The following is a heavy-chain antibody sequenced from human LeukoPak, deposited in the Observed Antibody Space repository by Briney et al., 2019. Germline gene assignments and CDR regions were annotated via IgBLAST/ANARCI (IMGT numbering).Heavy chain of an antibody. Sequence: PSETLSLTCSVSGGSISSSSSYWGWIRQPPGKGLEWIGSTYYSGSSFDNPALKSRVTISVDTSKNQFSLKLSSVTAADTAVYYCAREPYYDFWSGYYPDYWGQGTLVTVSS. CDR3: AREPYYDFWSGYYPDY. D-gene: IGHD3-3*01. V-gene: IGHV4-39*07. CDR2: TYYSGSS. J-gene: IGHJ4*02. CDR1: GGSISSSSSY.